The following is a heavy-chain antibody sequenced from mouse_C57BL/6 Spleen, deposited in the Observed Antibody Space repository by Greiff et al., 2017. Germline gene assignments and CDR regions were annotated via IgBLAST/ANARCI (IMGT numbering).Heavy chain of an antibody. CDR3: TRSRGSSLYAMDY. J-gene: IGHJ4*01. Sequence: EVQLQQSGTVLARPGASVKMSCKTSGYTFTSYWMHWVKQRPGQGLEWIGAIYPGNSDTSYNQKFKGKAKLTAVTSASTAYMELSSLTNEDSAVDYCTRSRGSSLYAMDYWGQGTSVTVSS. D-gene: IGHD6-1*01. CDR1: GYTFTSYW. V-gene: IGHV1-5*01. CDR2: IYPGNSDT.